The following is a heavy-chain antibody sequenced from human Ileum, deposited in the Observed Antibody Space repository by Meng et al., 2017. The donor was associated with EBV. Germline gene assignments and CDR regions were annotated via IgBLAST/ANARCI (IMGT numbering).Heavy chain of an antibody. CDR2: TYYSGST. D-gene: IGHD3-9*01. CDR3: ARGDILTGYWYYFDY. Sequence: QLQLQESGPGLVKPSETLSLTCTVSGASIRGSRYYWGWIRQPPGKGLEWIGSTYYSGSTNYNPSLKSRVTISVDTSKNQFSLNLSSVTAADTAVYYCARGDILTGYWYYFDYWGQGILVTVFS. CDR1: GASIRGSRYY. V-gene: IGHV4-39*07. J-gene: IGHJ4*02.